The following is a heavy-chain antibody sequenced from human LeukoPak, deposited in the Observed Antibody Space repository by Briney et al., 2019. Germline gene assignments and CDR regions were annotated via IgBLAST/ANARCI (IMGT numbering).Heavy chain of an antibody. CDR1: GGSISSSSYY. V-gene: IGHV4-39*07. CDR3: ARDYGGKLDY. J-gene: IGHJ4*01. Sequence: SETLSLTCTVSGGSISSSSYYWGWIRQPPGKGLEWIGSIYYSGSTYYTPPLKGRLTISVDTSKNQFSLTLTSVTEADTALYFCARDYGGKLDYWGHGTLVSVSS. CDR2: IYYSGST. D-gene: IGHD3-10*01.